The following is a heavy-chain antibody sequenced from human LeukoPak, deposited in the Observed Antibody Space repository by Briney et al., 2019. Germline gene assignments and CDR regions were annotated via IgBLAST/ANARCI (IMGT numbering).Heavy chain of an antibody. J-gene: IGHJ3*02. CDR2: IYFSGGT. D-gene: IGHD1-26*01. V-gene: IGHV4-39*01. Sequence: PSETLSLTCTVSGDSISSSNCYWGWIRQPPGKGLEWIGSIYFSGGTYYNASLKSRVTISVDTSKNQFSLKLSSVTAADTAVYYCARAQWELLEGGAFDIWGQGTMVTVSS. CDR3: ARAQWELLEGGAFDI. CDR1: GDSISSSNCY.